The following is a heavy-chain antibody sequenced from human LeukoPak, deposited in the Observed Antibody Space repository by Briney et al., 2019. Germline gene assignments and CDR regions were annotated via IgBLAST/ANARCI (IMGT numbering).Heavy chain of an antibody. V-gene: IGHV3-21*01. J-gene: IGHJ5*02. CDR3: SRDRLGGLDL. CDR1: GFTFSNYA. Sequence: GGCLRLSCAASGFTFSNYAMSWVRQAPGKGLEWVSSISTMSNYIFYGDSVKGRFTISRDNAKNSVYLQMNSLRPEDTAVYYCSRDRLGGLDLWGQGTLVTVSS. D-gene: IGHD5-12*01. CDR2: ISTMSNYI.